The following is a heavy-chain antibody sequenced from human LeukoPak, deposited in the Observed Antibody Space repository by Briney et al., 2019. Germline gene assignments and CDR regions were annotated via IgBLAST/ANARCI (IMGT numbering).Heavy chain of an antibody. J-gene: IGHJ5*02. V-gene: IGHV4-31*03. D-gene: IGHD4-17*01. Sequence: SETLSLTCTVSGGSISSGGYYWSWIRQHPGKGLEWIGYIYYSGSTYYNPSLKSRVTISVDTSKNQFSLKLSSVTAADTAVYYCARDNPPPNYGDFSWFDPWGQGTLVTVSS. CDR2: IYYSGST. CDR3: ARDNPPPNYGDFSWFDP. CDR1: GGSISSGGYY.